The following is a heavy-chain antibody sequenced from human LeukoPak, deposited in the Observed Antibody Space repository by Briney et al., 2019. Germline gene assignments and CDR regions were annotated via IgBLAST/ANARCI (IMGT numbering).Heavy chain of an antibody. J-gene: IGHJ5*02. Sequence: ASVKVSCKTSGYSFTDYYMHWVRQAPGQGLEWMGWINPSSGGTSSAQKFQGRVTMTRDTSITTIYMEVRWLTSDDTAVYYCARADRLHGGPYLIGPWGQGTLVTVSS. V-gene: IGHV1-2*02. CDR2: INPSSGGT. D-gene: IGHD2-21*01. CDR1: GYSFTDYY. CDR3: ARADRLHGGPYLIGP.